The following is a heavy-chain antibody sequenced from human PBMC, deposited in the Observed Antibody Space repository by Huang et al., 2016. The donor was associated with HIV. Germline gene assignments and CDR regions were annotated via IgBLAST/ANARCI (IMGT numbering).Heavy chain of an antibody. J-gene: IGHJ2*01. CDR2: IYSSGTT. D-gene: IGHD2-21*02. CDR1: GGSISTDSYY. CDR3: AKLTCGGDCFRINWYFDL. Sequence: QLQLQESGPGLVKPSETLSLSCAVSGGSISTDSYYWGWLRHAPGKGLEWIGSIYSSGTTYYKSSLKSRLTISVDTSKNQMSLKLRSVTAADTALYYCAKLTCGGDCFRINWYFDLWGRGTLVTVSS. V-gene: IGHV4-39*01.